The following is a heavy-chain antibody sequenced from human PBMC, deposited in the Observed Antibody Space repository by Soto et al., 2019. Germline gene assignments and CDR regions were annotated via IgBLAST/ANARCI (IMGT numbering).Heavy chain of an antibody. J-gene: IGHJ4*01. CDR2: IYHSGAT. CDR3: AREMSYYFDS. V-gene: IGHV4-30-2*01. CDR1: GDSISRDGSS. Sequence: QVQLQESGSGLVKPSQTLVLTCTVSGDSISRDGSSWSWLRQPPGKGLEWIGYIYHSGATYYNQSLKSRVTTSVDKSKNQFSLSLASVTAADTDVYYCAREMSYYFDSWGHGTLVTVSS.